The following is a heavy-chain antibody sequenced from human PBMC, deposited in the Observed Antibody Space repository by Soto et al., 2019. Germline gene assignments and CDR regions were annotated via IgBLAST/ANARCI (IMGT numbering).Heavy chain of an antibody. CDR3: ARGPYCSSTSCYRYFDY. D-gene: IGHD2-2*02. Sequence: PGGSLRLSCAASGFTFSDYYMSWIRQAPGKGLEWVSYISSSSSYTNYADSVKGRFTISRDNAKNPLYLQMNSLRAEDTAVYYCARGPYCSSTSCYRYFDYWGQGTLVTVSS. V-gene: IGHV3-11*05. J-gene: IGHJ4*02. CDR2: ISSSSSYT. CDR1: GFTFSDYY.